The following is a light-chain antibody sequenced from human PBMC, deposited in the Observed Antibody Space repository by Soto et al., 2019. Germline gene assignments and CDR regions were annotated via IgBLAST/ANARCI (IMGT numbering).Light chain of an antibody. CDR2: GNN. J-gene: IGLJ1*01. CDR1: SSNIGAGYD. V-gene: IGLV1-40*01. CDR3: QSHDSSLSGSV. Sequence: QSVLTQPPSVSGGPGQRVTISCTGSSSNIGAGYDMHWYQQLPGTAPKLLIYGNNNRPSGVPDRFSGSKSGTSASLAITGLQAEDEADYYCQSHDSSLSGSVFGTGTKATVL.